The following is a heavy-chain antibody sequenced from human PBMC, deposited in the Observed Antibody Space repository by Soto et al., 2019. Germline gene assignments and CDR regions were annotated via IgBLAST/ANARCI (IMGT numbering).Heavy chain of an antibody. Sequence: QVQLVQSGAEVKKPGSSVKVSFKASGGTYNTFAISWVRQAPGQGLEWMGGIIPVLGPAFYAQKFQGRVTITADKSTTTAYLELTSLRSEDTAVYYCVRAAKRYFDYWGQGTLVTVSS. CDR3: VRAAKRYFDY. J-gene: IGHJ4*02. V-gene: IGHV1-69*06. CDR1: GGTYNTFA. CDR2: IIPVLGPA.